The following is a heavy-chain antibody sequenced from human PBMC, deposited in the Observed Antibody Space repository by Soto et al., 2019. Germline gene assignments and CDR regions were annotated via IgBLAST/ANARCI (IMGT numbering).Heavy chain of an antibody. CDR2: ISYSANT. D-gene: IGHD3-16*01. J-gene: IGHJ4*02. Sequence: KTSETLSLTCGVSGYSITSGFYWGWVRQSPGKGLEWIGSISYSANTFYNPSLASRLSIAVDTSKNQFSLRLTSVTAADTALYCCTRGAGAPWVRFDSWGQGTLVTVSS. CDR1: GYSITSGFY. CDR3: TRGAGAPWVRFDS. V-gene: IGHV4-38-2*01.